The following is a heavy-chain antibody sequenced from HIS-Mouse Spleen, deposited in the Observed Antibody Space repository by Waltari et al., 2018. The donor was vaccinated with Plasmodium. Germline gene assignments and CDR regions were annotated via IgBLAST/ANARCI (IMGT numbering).Heavy chain of an antibody. D-gene: IGHD6-13*01. CDR3: ARVLGYKAAAGTFVEYFQH. J-gene: IGHJ1*01. V-gene: IGHV1-2*02. Sequence: QVQLVQSGAEVKKPGASVKVSCKASGYTFTGYYMHWVRQAPGQGLEWMGWIHPNSGGKNYAQKFQGRVTRTRDTSISTAYMELSRLRSDDTAVYYCARVLGYKAAAGTFVEYFQHWGQGTLVTVSS. CDR2: IHPNSGGK. CDR1: GYTFTGYY.